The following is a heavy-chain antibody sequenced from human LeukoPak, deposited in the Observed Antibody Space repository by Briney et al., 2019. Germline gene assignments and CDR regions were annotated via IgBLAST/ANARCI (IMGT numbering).Heavy chain of an antibody. V-gene: IGHV1-69*04. Sequence: ASVKVSCKASGGTFISYAISWVRQAPGQGLDWMGRIIPIFGIANYAQKFQGRVTITADKSTSTAYMELSSLRSEDTAVYYCARGYSMVTEEYFDYWGQGTLVTVSS. J-gene: IGHJ4*02. CDR2: IIPIFGIA. D-gene: IGHD5-18*01. CDR3: ARGYSMVTEEYFDY. CDR1: GGTFISYA.